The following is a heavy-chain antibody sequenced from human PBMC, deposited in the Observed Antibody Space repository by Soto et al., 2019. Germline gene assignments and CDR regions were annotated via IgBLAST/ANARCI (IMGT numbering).Heavy chain of an antibody. J-gene: IGHJ6*02. Sequence: QVQLVQSGPEVKKTGTSVKVSCKASGGTFSSRAISWVRQAPGQGLEWMGGIIPVFGRVNYAEKFQDRVTITADESTGTVYMELSSLRSEDTALYNCANSRGGTFLGYQGMDIWGQGTTVSVSS. CDR3: ANSRGGTFLGYQGMDI. CDR1: GGTFSSRA. D-gene: IGHD3-16*01. V-gene: IGHV1-69*01. CDR2: IIPVFGRV.